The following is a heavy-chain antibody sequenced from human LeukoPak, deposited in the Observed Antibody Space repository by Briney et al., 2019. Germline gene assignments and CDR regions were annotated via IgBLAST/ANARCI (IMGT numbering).Heavy chain of an antibody. CDR1: GGSFSGYY. J-gene: IGHJ5*02. CDR3: VRGHNWFDP. CDR2: INHSGST. Sequence: KPSETLSLTCAVYGGSFSGYYWSWIRQPPGKGLGWIGEINHSGSTNYNPSLKSRVTISVDTSKNQFSLKLSSVTAADTAVYYCVRGHNWFDPWGQGTLVTVSS. V-gene: IGHV4-34*01.